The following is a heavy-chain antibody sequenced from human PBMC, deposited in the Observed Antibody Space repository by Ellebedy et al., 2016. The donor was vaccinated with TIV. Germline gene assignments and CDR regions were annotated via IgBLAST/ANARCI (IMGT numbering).Heavy chain of an antibody. V-gene: IGHV3-53*01. Sequence: GGSLRLXXAASGFTVSSNYMSWVRQAPGKGLEWVSVIYSGGSTFYADSVKGRFTISRDNSKNTLYLQMNSLRAEDTAVYYCATRDYDLWSGVSYYYYMDVWGKGTTVTVS. CDR1: GFTVSSNY. CDR3: ATRDYDLWSGVSYYYYMDV. J-gene: IGHJ6*03. CDR2: IYSGGST. D-gene: IGHD3-3*01.